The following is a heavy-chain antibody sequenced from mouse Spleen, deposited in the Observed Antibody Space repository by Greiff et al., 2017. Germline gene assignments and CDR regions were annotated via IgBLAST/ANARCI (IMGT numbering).Heavy chain of an antibody. CDR3: ARVTDLLRYLDY. Sequence: QVQLKQPGAELVRPGSSVKLSCKASGYTFTSYWMHWVKQRPIQGLEWIGNIDPSDSETHYNQKFKDKATLTVDKSSSTAYMQLSSLTSEDSAVYYCARVTDLLRYLDYWGQGTTLTVSS. CDR1: GYTFTSYW. V-gene: IGHV1-52*01. D-gene: IGHD1-1*01. J-gene: IGHJ2*01. CDR2: IDPSDSET.